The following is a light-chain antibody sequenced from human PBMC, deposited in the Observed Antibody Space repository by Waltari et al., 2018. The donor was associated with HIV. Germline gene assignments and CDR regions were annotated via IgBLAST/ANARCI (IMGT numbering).Light chain of an antibody. CDR3: CSYGGSSNWV. CDR2: EGI. CDR1: SDVGNYNL. J-gene: IGLJ3*02. V-gene: IGLV2-23*01. Sequence: SDVGNYNLVSWYQQHPGKAPKLMIYEGIKRPSGVSNRISGSKSGNTASLTISGLQAEDEADYYCCSYGGSSNWVFGGGTKLTVL.